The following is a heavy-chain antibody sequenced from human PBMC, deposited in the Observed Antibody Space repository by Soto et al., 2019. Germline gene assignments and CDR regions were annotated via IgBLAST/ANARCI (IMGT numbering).Heavy chain of an antibody. Sequence: RRLSCAASEFIFSTYDMHWVRQAPGKGLEWKASISYDGNNKYYGDSVKGRFTISRDNSKNTVFLQMNSLGPEDTAVYYCAKSRVVVTAALFDYWGRGTLLTVSS. CDR2: ISYDGNNK. CDR1: EFIFSTYD. CDR3: AKSRVVVTAALFDY. V-gene: IGHV3-30*18. D-gene: IGHD2-21*02. J-gene: IGHJ4*02.